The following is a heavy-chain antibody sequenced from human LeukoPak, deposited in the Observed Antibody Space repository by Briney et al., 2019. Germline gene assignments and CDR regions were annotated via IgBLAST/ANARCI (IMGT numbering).Heavy chain of an antibody. J-gene: IGHJ3*02. CDR2: INWNGGST. CDR1: GFTFDDYG. Sequence: GGSLRLSCAASGFTFDDYGMGWVRQAPGKGLEWVSGINWNGGSTGYADSVKGRFTISRDNAKNSLYLQMNSLRAEDTAVYYCARVYDYVWGSYRFPEAFDIWGQGTMVTVSS. D-gene: IGHD3-16*02. CDR3: ARVYDYVWGSYRFPEAFDI. V-gene: IGHV3-20*04.